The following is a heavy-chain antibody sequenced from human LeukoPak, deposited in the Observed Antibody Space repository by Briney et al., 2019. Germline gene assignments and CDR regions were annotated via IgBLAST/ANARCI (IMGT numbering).Heavy chain of an antibody. D-gene: IGHD2-2*01. CDR2: IIPIFGTA. CDR3: ARDGGRTSSDAVEI. J-gene: IGHJ3*02. Sequence: GASVKVSCKASGGTFSSYAISWVRQAPGQGLEWMGGIIPIFGTANYAQKFQGRVTITTDESTSTAYMELSSLRSEDTAVYYCARDGGRTSSDAVEIWGQGTMVTVSS. CDR1: GGTFSSYA. V-gene: IGHV1-69*05.